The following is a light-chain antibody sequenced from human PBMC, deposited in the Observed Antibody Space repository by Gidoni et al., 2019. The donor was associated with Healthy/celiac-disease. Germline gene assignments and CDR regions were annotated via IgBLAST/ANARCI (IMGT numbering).Light chain of an antibody. J-gene: IGKJ5*01. V-gene: IGKV3-20*01. CDR3: QQYGSSPQGT. Sequence: IVLTQSPGPLPLSPGERATLTCRASQSVSSSYLAWYQQKPGQAPRLLIYGASSRATGIPDRFSGSGSGTDFTLTISRLEPEDFAVYYCQQYGSSPQGTFGQGTRLEIK. CDR1: QSVSSSY. CDR2: GAS.